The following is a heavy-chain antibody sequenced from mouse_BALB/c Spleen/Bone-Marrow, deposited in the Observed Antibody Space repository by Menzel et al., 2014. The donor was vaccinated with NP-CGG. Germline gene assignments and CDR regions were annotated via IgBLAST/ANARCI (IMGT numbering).Heavy chain of an antibody. J-gene: IGHJ2*01. V-gene: IGHV1-14*01. Sequence: EVKLMESGPELVKPGASVKMSCKASGYTFXSSVMHWVKQKPGQGLEWIGYFNPYNDGSKYNEKFKGKATLTSDKSSSTAYMELSSLTSEVSAAYYCAKGGNYRYDFDYWGQGTTLTVSS. CDR3: AKGGNYRYDFDY. D-gene: IGHD2-14*01. CDR1: GYTFXSSV. CDR2: FNPYNDGS.